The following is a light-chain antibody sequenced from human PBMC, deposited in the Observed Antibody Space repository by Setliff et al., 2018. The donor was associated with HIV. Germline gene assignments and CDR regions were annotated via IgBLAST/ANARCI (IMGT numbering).Light chain of an antibody. J-gene: IGLJ1*01. V-gene: IGLV2-14*01. Sequence: QSALTQPASVSGPPGQSITISCTGTSSDVGGHNYVSRYQQHPGKAPKLIIYEVSYRPSGVSNRFSGSKSGNTASLTISGLQAEDEAEYHCSSYTTSNTVPHVFGTGTKVTVL. CDR1: SSDVGGHNY. CDR2: EVS. CDR3: SSYTTSNTVPHV.